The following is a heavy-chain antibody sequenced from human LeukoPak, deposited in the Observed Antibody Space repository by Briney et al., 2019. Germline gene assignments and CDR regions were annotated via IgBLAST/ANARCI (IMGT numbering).Heavy chain of an antibody. CDR2: INHSGST. CDR1: GGSFSDYY. J-gene: IGHJ4*02. V-gene: IGHV4-34*01. Sequence: PSETLSLTCAVSGGSFSDYYWNWIRQPPGKGLEWIGEINHSGSTNYNPSIKSRVTISIDTSKNQFSLKLSSVTAADTAVYYCASGGYSYGSLDYWGQGTLVTVSS. D-gene: IGHD5-18*01. CDR3: ASGGYSYGSLDY.